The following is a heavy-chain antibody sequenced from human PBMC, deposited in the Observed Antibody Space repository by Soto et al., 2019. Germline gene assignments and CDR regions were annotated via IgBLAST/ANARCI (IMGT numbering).Heavy chain of an antibody. J-gene: IGHJ5*02. CDR1: GGSISSSSYY. CDR2: IYYSGST. CDR3: ARQTRYYSSSSDWFDP. V-gene: IGHV4-39*01. D-gene: IGHD6-13*01. Sequence: SETLSLTCTVSGGSISSSSYYWGWIRQPPGKGLEWIGSIYYSGSTYYNPSLKSRVTISVDTSKNQFSLKLSSVTAADTAVYYCARQTRYYSSSSDWFDPWGQGTLVTVSS.